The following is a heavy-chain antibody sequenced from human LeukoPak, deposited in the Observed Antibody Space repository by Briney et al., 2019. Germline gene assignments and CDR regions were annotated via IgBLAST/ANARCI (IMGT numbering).Heavy chain of an antibody. D-gene: IGHD2-15*01. J-gene: IGHJ4*02. V-gene: IGHV4-31*03. CDR3: ARGVVAATPIDY. CDR1: GGSISSGDYF. Sequence: PSQTLSLTCTVSGGSISSGDYFWSWIRQHPGKGLEWIGYIYYSGSTYYNPSLKSRVVISVDTSKNQFSLKLSSVTAADTAVYYCARGVVAATPIDYWGQGTLVTVSS. CDR2: IYYSGST.